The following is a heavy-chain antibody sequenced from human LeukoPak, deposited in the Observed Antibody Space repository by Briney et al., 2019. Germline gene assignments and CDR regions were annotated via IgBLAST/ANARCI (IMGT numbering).Heavy chain of an antibody. CDR3: ARNSALAQAVMFDY. J-gene: IGHJ4*02. Sequence: SETLSLTCSVSGYSTSSAYYWGWIRQPPGKGLEWTGSIDHSGSTYYNPSLKSRITISVDTSKNQFSLKLSSVTAADTAVYYCARNSALAQAVMFDYWGQGTLVTVSS. D-gene: IGHD6-19*01. CDR2: IDHSGST. V-gene: IGHV4-38-2*02. CDR1: GYSTSSAYY.